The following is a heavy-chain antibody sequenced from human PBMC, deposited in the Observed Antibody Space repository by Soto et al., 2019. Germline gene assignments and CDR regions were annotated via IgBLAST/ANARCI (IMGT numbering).Heavy chain of an antibody. CDR1: GGSITTSSYY. Sequence: KPSETLSLTCTVSGGSITTSSYYWGWIRQPPGKGLEWIGSMYYSGTTYYNPSLKSRVTISVDTSKNHFYLELSSVTAADTAVYYCARHKRYSYGPPVGYWGQGTLVTVSS. D-gene: IGHD5-18*01. J-gene: IGHJ4*02. CDR2: MYYSGTT. V-gene: IGHV4-39*01. CDR3: ARHKRYSYGPPVGY.